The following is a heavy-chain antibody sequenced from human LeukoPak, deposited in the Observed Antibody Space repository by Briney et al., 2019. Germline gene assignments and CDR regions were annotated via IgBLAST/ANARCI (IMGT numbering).Heavy chain of an antibody. Sequence: SVKVSCKASGGTFSSYAISWVRQAPGQGLEWMGRIIPILGTANYAQKFQGRVTITTDESTSTAYMELSSLRSEDTAVYYCARDIGSSYNWFDPWGQGTLVTVSS. D-gene: IGHD1-26*01. CDR2: IIPILGTA. CDR3: ARDIGSSYNWFDP. J-gene: IGHJ5*02. V-gene: IGHV1-69*05. CDR1: GGTFSSYA.